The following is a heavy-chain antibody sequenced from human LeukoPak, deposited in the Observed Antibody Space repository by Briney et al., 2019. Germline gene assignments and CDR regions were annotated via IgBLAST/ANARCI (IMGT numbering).Heavy chain of an antibody. CDR1: GFTFSSYG. J-gene: IGHJ4*02. V-gene: IGHV3-30*02. D-gene: IGHD2-15*01. Sequence: GGSLRLSCAASGFTFSSYGMHWVRQAPGKGLEWVAFIRYDGSNKYYADSVKGRFTISRDNSKNTLYLQMNSLRAEDTAVYYCAKDARIVVVVAANLGFDFDYWGQGTLVTVSS. CDR2: IRYDGSNK. CDR3: AKDARIVVVVAANLGFDFDY.